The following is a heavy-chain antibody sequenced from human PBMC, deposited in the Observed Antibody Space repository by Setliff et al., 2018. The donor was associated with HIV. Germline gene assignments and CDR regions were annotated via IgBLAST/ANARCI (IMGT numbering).Heavy chain of an antibody. CDR3: ARDPAFRRYYDILTGYSPSWFDP. CDR2: ISAYNGNT. CDR1: GYTFTNYG. V-gene: IGHV1-18*01. Sequence: ASVKVSCKASGYTFTNYGINWVRQAPGQGLEWMGWISAYNGNTNHAQKLQGRVTMTKDTSTSTAYMELRSLRSDDTAVYYCARDPAFRRYYDILTGYSPSWFDPWGQGTLVTVSS. D-gene: IGHD3-9*01. J-gene: IGHJ5*02.